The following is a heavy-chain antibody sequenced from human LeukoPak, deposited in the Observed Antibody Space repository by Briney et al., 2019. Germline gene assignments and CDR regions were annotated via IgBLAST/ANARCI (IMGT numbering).Heavy chain of an antibody. J-gene: IGHJ3*02. D-gene: IGHD5-24*01. CDR3: AKDRFFNDGWDAFDI. CDR1: GFTFSSYA. V-gene: IGHV3-23*01. Sequence: GGSLRLSCAASGFTFSSYAMSWFRQAPGKGLEWVSAISGSGGSGSGPNTYYADSVKGRFTISRDNSKNTLYLQMNSLRAEDTAVYYCAKDRFFNDGWDAFDIWGQGTVVTVSS. CDR2: ISGSGGSGSGPNT.